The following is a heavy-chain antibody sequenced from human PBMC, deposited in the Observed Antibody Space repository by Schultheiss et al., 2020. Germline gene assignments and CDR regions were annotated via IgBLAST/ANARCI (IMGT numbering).Heavy chain of an antibody. Sequence: GESLKISCKGSGYSFTSYWIGWVRQMPGKGLEWMGIIYPGDSDTRYSPSFQGQVTISADNSITTAYIQWTGLKASDTAMYYCARSQSGTGGGMDVWGQGTTVTVSS. CDR1: GYSFTSYW. J-gene: IGHJ6*02. V-gene: IGHV5-51*01. CDR3: ARSQSGTGGGMDV. D-gene: IGHD1-14*01. CDR2: IYPGDSDT.